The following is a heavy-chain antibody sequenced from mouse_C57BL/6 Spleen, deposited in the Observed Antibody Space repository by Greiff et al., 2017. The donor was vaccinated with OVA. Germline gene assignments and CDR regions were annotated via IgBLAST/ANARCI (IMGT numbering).Heavy chain of an antibody. CDR2: INPSNGGT. D-gene: IGHD1-1*01. V-gene: IGHV1-53*01. Sequence: QVQLKQPGTELVKPGASVKLSCKASGYTFTSYWMHWVKQRPGQGLEWIGNINPSNGGTNYNEKFKSKATLTVDKSSSTAYMQLSSLTSEDSAVYYCARGPYYYGSSYRYFDVWGTGTTVTVSS. CDR3: ARGPYYYGSSYRYFDV. CDR1: GYTFTSYW. J-gene: IGHJ1*03.